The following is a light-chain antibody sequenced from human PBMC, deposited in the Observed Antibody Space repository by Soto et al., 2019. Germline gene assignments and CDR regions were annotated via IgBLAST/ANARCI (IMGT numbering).Light chain of an antibody. J-gene: IGLJ1*01. CDR1: SSNNGSND. CDR2: ENS. CDR3: GTWDSSLIAL. Sequence: QSVLTRPPSVSAAPGQKVTISCSGNSSNNGSNDVSWYQQLPGKAPKLLIYENSQRPSGIPDRFSGSKSGTSATLGITGLQTGDEADYYCGTWDSSLIALFGTGTKVTVL. V-gene: IGLV1-51*02.